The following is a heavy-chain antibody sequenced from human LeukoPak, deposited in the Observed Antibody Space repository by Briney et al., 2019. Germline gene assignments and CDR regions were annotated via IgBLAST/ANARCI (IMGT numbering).Heavy chain of an antibody. J-gene: IGHJ4*02. CDR2: INHSGST. Sequence: PSETLSLTCAVYGGSFSGYYWSWLRQPPGKGLEWIGEINHSGSTNYNTSLKSRVTISVDKSKNQLSLNLSSVTAADTAVYYCARVIRGGPGDYWGQGTLVTVSS. CDR3: ARVIRGGPGDY. D-gene: IGHD3-16*01. V-gene: IGHV4-34*01. CDR1: GGSFSGYY.